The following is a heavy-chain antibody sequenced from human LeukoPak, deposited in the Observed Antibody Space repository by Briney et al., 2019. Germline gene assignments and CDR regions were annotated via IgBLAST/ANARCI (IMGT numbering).Heavy chain of an antibody. CDR2: LYYGGST. D-gene: IGHD2/OR15-2a*01. CDR3: ARGAFLDY. CDR1: GDSISSHNFY. J-gene: IGHJ4*02. Sequence: PSETLSLTCTVSGDSISSHNFYWGWVRQPPGEGLDWIGSLYYGGSTYFNPSLKSRVTISVDTSKNQFSLKLTSVSAADTAVYFCARGAFLDYWGQGTLVTVSS. V-gene: IGHV4-39*07.